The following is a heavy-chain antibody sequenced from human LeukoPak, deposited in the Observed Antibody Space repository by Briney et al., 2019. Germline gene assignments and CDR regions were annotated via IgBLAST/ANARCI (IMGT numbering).Heavy chain of an antibody. Sequence: ASVKVSCRASGYTFTNFGISWVRQAPGQGLEWIAWISAYNGNPTYAQKLQGRVTLTTDTSTNTAYMELRSLTSDDTAVYFCARAGQGYYYDTSAYYFDYWGQGTLVTVSS. CDR3: ARAGQGYYYDTSAYYFDY. V-gene: IGHV1-18*01. J-gene: IGHJ4*02. D-gene: IGHD3-22*01. CDR2: ISAYNGNP. CDR1: GYTFTNFG.